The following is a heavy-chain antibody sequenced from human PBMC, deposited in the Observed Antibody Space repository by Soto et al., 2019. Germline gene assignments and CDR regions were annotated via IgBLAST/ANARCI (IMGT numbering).Heavy chain of an antibody. J-gene: IGHJ4*02. CDR1: GFTFSSYA. Sequence: HGGSLRLSCAASGFTFSSYAMHWVRQAPGKGLEWVAVISYDGSNKYYADSVKGRFTISRDNSKNTLYLQMNSLRAEDTAVYYCARLGLSSSSPGYWGQGTLVTVSS. V-gene: IGHV3-30-3*01. D-gene: IGHD6-6*01. CDR2: ISYDGSNK. CDR3: ARLGLSSSSPGY.